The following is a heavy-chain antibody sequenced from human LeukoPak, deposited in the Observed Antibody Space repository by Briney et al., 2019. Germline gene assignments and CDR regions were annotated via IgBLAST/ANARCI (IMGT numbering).Heavy chain of an antibody. CDR2: IKYDGTTT. J-gene: IGHJ4*02. CDR3: ARGFGSGTHCDY. Sequence: GGSLRISCVASGFRLSSFWMHWVRQAPGKGLVWVSRIKYDGTTTSYADSVKGRFTISRDNAKNSLYLQMDSLRGEDTAVYYCARGFGSGTHCDYWGQGNLVTVSS. CDR1: GFRLSSFW. D-gene: IGHD3-10*01. V-gene: IGHV3-74*01.